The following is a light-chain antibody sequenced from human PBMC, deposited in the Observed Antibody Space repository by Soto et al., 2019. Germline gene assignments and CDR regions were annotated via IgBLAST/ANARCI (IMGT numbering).Light chain of an antibody. CDR1: QGIRSW. J-gene: IGKJ5*01. V-gene: IGKV1D-12*01. CDR3: QQANSFPIT. CDR2: DAS. Sequence: IQVTDSQSSLSAAVGDRFTITLRASQGIRSWLAWYQQKPGRAPKLLIYDASSLESGVPSRFSGSGSGTDFTLTISSLQPEDFATYYCQQANSFPITFGQGTRLEIK.